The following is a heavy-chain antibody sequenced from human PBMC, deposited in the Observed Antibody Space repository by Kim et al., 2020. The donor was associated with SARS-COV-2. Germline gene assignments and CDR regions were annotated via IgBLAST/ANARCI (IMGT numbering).Heavy chain of an antibody. J-gene: IGHJ5*02. V-gene: IGHV4-59*08. D-gene: IGHD3-10*01. CDR3: ARQGYLYGHWWFDP. CDR2: INYSGNT. CDR1: GGSISNYY. Sequence: SETLSLTCTVSGGSISNYYWSWVRQPPGKGLEWIGNINYSGNTNYNPSLKSRVTISVDTSKNQFSLKLSSVTAADTAVYYCARQGYLYGHWWFDPWGQGT.